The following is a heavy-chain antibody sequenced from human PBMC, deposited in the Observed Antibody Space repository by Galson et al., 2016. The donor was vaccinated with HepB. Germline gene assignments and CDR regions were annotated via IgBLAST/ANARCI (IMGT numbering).Heavy chain of an antibody. CDR1: GASISNKY. V-gene: IGHV4-59*01. D-gene: IGHD2-15*01. J-gene: IGHJ4*02. CDR2: FYDIGNT. Sequence: ETLSLTCTVSGASISNKYWSWIRQSPGKGLEWIGFFYDIGNTNYNPSLQRPVTISVDTSKNQFSLKLTSLTPADTTVYFCAATIDCSGGSCYSTPNYFESWGRGTLVTVSS. CDR3: AATIDCSGGSCYSTPNYFES.